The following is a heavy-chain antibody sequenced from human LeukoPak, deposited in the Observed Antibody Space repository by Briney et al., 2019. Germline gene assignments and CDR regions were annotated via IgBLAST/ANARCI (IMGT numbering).Heavy chain of an antibody. D-gene: IGHD3-22*01. CDR1: GFTFSSYS. Sequence: GGSLRLSCAASGFTFSSYSMNWVRQAPGKGLKWVSSISSSSSYIYYADSVKGRFTISRDNAKNSLYLQMNSLRAEDTAVYYCARGSLGSGYYYFDYWGQGTLVTVSS. CDR2: ISSSSSYI. V-gene: IGHV3-21*01. CDR3: ARGSLGSGYYYFDY. J-gene: IGHJ4*02.